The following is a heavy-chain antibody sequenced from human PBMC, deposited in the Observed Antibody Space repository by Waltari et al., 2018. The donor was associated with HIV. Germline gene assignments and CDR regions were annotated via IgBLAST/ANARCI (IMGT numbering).Heavy chain of an antibody. Sequence: EEQLLQSGGQFVQLGESLRLSCVASVFSLTSYRVNWVRQAPGKGLGRGTGMGTSATARSYADSGKARFTVLADKAKQSVYLQISNLQDEDSAMYYCARGLSYFDGKPLPWYFDVWGRGSRVIVAS. CDR2: MGTSATAR. CDR3: ARGLSYFDGKPLPWYFDV. J-gene: IGHJ2*01. V-gene: IGHV3-48*02. D-gene: IGHD3-10*01. CDR1: VFSLTSYR.